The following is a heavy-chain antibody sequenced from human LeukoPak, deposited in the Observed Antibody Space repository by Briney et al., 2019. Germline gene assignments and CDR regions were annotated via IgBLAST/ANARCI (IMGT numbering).Heavy chain of an antibody. D-gene: IGHD3-10*01. CDR3: ARESALWFGELNYYYYYMDV. CDR1: GYSISSGYY. J-gene: IGHJ6*03. CDR2: IYHSGDT. Sequence: KPSETLPLTCAVSGYSISSGYYWGWIRQPPGKGLEWIGNIYHSGDTYYNPSLKSRVTISVDTFKNQFSLKLSSVTAADTAVYYCARESALWFGELNYYYYYMDVWGKGTTVTVSS. V-gene: IGHV4-38-2*02.